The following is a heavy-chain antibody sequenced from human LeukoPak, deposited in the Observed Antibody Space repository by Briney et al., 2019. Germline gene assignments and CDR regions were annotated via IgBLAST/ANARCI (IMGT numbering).Heavy chain of an antibody. CDR3: ARDMRGYGYPKLNDY. CDR2: ISSSSSTI. J-gene: IGHJ4*02. D-gene: IGHD5-18*01. Sequence: GGCLRLSCAASGFTFSSYSMNWVRQAPGKGLEWVSYISSSSSTIYYADSVKGRFTISRDNAKNSLYLQMNSLRAEDTAVYYCARDMRGYGYPKLNDYWGQGTLVTVSS. V-gene: IGHV3-48*01. CDR1: GFTFSSYS.